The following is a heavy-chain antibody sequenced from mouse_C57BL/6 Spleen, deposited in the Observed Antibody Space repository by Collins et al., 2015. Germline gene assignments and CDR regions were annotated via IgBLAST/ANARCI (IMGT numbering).Heavy chain of an antibody. CDR1: GFTFSSYA. Sequence: EVQLVESGGGLVQPGGSLKLSCAASGFTFSSYAMSWVRQTPEKRLEWVATISSGGSYTYYPDSVKGRFTISRDNAKNTLYLQMSSLRSEDTAMYYCARQGVYGNYDDYWGQGTTLTVSS. CDR3: ARQGVYGNYDDY. V-gene: IGHV5-9-3*01. D-gene: IGHD2-1*01. CDR2: ISSGGSYT. J-gene: IGHJ2*01.